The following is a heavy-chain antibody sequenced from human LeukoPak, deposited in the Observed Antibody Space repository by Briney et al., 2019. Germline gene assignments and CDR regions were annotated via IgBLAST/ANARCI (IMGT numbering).Heavy chain of an antibody. CDR1: GGSISSSSYY. CDR3: ARDLYYYGSGSYRAFDI. V-gene: IGHV4-39*07. D-gene: IGHD3-10*01. Sequence: TSETLSLTCTVSGGSISSSSYYWGWIRQPPGKGLEWIGSIYYSGSTYYNPSLKSRVTISVDTSKNQFSLKLSSVTAADTAVYYCARDLYYYGSGSYRAFDIWGQGTMVTVSS. J-gene: IGHJ3*02. CDR2: IYYSGST.